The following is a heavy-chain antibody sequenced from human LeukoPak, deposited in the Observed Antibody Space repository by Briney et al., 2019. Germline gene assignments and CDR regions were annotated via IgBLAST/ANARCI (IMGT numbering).Heavy chain of an antibody. Sequence: GASVKVSCKASGGTFSSYAISWVRQAPGQGLEWMGGIIPIFGTANYAQKFQGRVTITADKSTSTAYMELSSLRSEDTAVYYCASLQMGYYYGSGSYYLDYWGQGTLVTVSS. CDR2: IIPIFGTA. J-gene: IGHJ4*02. D-gene: IGHD3-10*01. CDR3: ASLQMGYYYGSGSYYLDY. V-gene: IGHV1-69*06. CDR1: GGTFSSYA.